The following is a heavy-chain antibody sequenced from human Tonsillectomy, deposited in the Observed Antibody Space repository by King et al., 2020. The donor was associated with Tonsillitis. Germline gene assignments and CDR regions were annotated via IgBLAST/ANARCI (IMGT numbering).Heavy chain of an antibody. CDR1: GFTFSDYY. D-gene: IGHD2-8*01. V-gene: IGHV3-11*05. J-gene: IGHJ4*02. CDR2: ISSSSSYT. CDR3: ARAQQTYGTNGVCYPYYFAY. Sequence: VQLVESGGGLVKPGGSLRLSCAASGFTFSDYYMSWIRQAPGKGLEWVSYISSSSSYTNYADSVKGRFTISRDNAKNSLYLQMNSLRAEDTAVYYCARAQQTYGTNGVCYPYYFAYWGQGTLVTVSS.